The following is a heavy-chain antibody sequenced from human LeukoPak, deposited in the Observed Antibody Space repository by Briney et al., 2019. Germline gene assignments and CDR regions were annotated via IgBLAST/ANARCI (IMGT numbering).Heavy chain of an antibody. CDR3: SRGLFSGSYLDY. V-gene: IGHV4-34*01. CDR2: INHSGST. J-gene: IGHJ4*02. Sequence: SSETLSLTCAVYGGSFSGYYWSWIRQPPGKGLEWIGEINHSGSTNYNPSLKSRVTISVDTSKSQFSLQLSSVTAADTAVYYCSRGLFSGSYLDYWGQGTLVTVPS. CDR1: GGSFSGYY. D-gene: IGHD3-10*01.